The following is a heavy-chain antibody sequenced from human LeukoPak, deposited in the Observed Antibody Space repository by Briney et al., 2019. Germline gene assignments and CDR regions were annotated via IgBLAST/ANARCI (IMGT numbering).Heavy chain of an antibody. CDR2: ISAYNGNT. Sequence: ASVKVSCKASGGTFSSYAISWVRQAPGQGLEWMGWISAYNGNTNYEQKLQGRVTMTTDTSTSTAYMELRSLRSDDTAVYYCARDSATVVDYWGQGTLVTVSS. J-gene: IGHJ4*02. V-gene: IGHV1-18*01. CDR3: ARDSATVVDY. D-gene: IGHD4-23*01. CDR1: GGTFSSYA.